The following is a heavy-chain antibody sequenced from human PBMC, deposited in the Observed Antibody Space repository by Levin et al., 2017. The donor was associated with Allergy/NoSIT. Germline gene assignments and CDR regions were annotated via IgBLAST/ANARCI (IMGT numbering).Heavy chain of an antibody. CDR2: VNCNSGDK. D-gene: IGHD4-17*01. CDR3: ARNDYGDYVQNFDY. J-gene: IGHJ4*02. Sequence: ASVKVSCEAAGQTGKDEDRKEGRQGRGERLEWMGWVNCNSGDKHYAQKFQDRVTMTRDTSITTAYIEVSSLRFDDTALYFCARNDYGDYVQNFDYWGQGTLVTVSS. V-gene: IGHV1-2*02. CDR1: GQTGKDED.